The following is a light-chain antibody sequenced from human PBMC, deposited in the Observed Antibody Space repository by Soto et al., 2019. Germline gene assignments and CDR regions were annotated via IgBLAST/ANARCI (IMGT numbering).Light chain of an antibody. J-gene: IGLJ2*01. CDR1: SGDVGGYNY. CDR2: AVT. V-gene: IGLV2-14*01. CDR3: SSYTTSSTRVL. Sequence: QSVLTQPASVSGSPGQSITISCTGTSGDVGGYNYVSWYQQHPGKAPKLMIYAVTNRPSGVSNRFSGSKSGNTASLTISGLQAEDEADYYCSSYTTSSTRVLFGGGTKLTVL.